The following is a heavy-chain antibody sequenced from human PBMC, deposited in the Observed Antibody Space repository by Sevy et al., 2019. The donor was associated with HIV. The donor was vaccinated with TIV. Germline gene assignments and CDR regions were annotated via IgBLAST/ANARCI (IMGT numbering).Heavy chain of an antibody. V-gene: IGHV3-33*01. CDR1: GFTFSSYG. D-gene: IGHD6-19*01. CDR3: ARDPRYSSGWYLNYYYYGMDV. Sequence: GGSLRLSCAASGFTFSSYGMHWVRQAPGKGLEWVAVIWYDGSNKYYADSVKGQFTISRDNSKNTLYLQMNSLRAEDTAVYYCARDPRYSSGWYLNYYYYGMDVWGQGTTVTVSS. CDR2: IWYDGSNK. J-gene: IGHJ6*02.